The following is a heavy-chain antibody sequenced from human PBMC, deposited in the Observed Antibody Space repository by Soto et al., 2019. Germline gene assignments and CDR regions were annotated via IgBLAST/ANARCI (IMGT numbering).Heavy chain of an antibody. J-gene: IGHJ4*02. V-gene: IGHV3-21*01. D-gene: IGHD2-2*01. CDR1: GFTFSTYS. Sequence: GGSLRLSCAASGFTFSTYSMNWVRQAPGKGLEWVSSISSSSYYIYYADSVKGRFTISRDNAKNSLFLQMNSLRAEDTAVYYCARERGSCTSSSCFGSPDYWGQGTLVTVSS. CDR3: ARERGSCTSSSCFGSPDY. CDR2: ISSSSYYI.